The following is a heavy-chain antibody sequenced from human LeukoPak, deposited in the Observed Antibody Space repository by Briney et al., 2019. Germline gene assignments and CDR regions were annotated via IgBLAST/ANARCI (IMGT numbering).Heavy chain of an antibody. CDR2: IYYSGST. CDR1: GGSISSGGYY. CDR3: ARGDTMVRGVITTFDC. J-gene: IGHJ4*02. Sequence: PSQTLSLTCTVSGGSISSGGYYWSWIRQHPGQGLEWIGYIYYSGSTYYNPSLKSRVTISVDTSKNQFSLKLSSVTAADTAVYYCARGDTMVRGVITTFDCWGQGTLVTVSS. V-gene: IGHV4-31*03. D-gene: IGHD3-10*01.